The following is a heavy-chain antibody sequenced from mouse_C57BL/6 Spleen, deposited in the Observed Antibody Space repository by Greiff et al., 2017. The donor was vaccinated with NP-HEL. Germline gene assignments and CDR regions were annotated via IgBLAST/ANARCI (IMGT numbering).Heavy chain of an antibody. V-gene: IGHV1-66*01. D-gene: IGHD3-2*02. CDR1: GYSFTSYY. Sequence: QVQLQQSGPELVKPGASVKISCKASGYSFTSYYIHWVKQRPGQGLEWIGWIYPGSGNTKYNEKFKGKATLTADTSSSTAYMQLSSLTSEDSAVYYCARGGSGYEGDAMDYWGQGTSVTVSS. J-gene: IGHJ4*01. CDR3: ARGGSGYEGDAMDY. CDR2: IYPGSGNT.